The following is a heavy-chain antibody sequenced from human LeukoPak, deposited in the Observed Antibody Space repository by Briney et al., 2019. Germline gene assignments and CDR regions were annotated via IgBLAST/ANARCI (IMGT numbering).Heavy chain of an antibody. D-gene: IGHD1-26*01. CDR2: IIPILGIA. J-gene: IGHJ6*02. CDR1: GGTFSSYT. Sequence: ASVKASCKASGGTFSSYTISWVRQAPGQGLEWMGRIIPILGIANYAQKFQGRVTITADKSTSTAYMELSSLRSEDTAVYYCASTSAVGATVYYYYGMDVWGQGTTVTVSS. CDR3: ASTSAVGATVYYYYGMDV. V-gene: IGHV1-69*02.